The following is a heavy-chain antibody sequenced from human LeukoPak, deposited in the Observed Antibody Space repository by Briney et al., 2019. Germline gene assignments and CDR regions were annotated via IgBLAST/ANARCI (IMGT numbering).Heavy chain of an antibody. Sequence: GASVKVSCKASGYSFTSHYMHWVRQAPGQGLEWMGLINPSGSSTLYAQKFQGRVTMTRDMSTTTDYMELSSLRSEDTAVYYCAREYRGVYYYGSGSLDPWGQGTLVTVSS. V-gene: IGHV1-46*01. D-gene: IGHD3-10*01. J-gene: IGHJ5*02. CDR2: INPSGSST. CDR1: GYSFTSHY. CDR3: AREYRGVYYYGSGSLDP.